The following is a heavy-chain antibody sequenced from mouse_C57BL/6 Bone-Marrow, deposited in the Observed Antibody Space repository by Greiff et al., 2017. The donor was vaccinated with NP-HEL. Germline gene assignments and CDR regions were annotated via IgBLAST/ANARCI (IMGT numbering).Heavy chain of an antibody. CDR2: IDPENGDT. CDR3: TTLRVYYAMDY. J-gene: IGHJ4*01. Sequence: EVKLVESGAELVRPGASVKLSCTASGFNIKDDYMHWVKQRPEQGLEWIGWIDPENGDTEYASKFQGKATITADTSSNTAYLQLSSLTSEDTAVYYCTTLRVYYAMDYWGQGTSVTVSS. V-gene: IGHV14-4*01. CDR1: GFNIKDDY.